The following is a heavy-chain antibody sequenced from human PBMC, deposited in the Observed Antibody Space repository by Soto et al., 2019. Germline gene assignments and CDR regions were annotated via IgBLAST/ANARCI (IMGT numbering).Heavy chain of an antibody. V-gene: IGHV2-70*01. J-gene: IGHJ5*02. CDR2: IDWDDDK. CDR3: ARGYITMVRGVTSPYNWFDP. CDR1: GFSLSTSGMC. D-gene: IGHD3-10*01. Sequence: SGPTLVNPTQTLTLTCPFSGFSLSTSGMCVSWIRQPPGRALEWLALIDWDDDKYYSTSLKTRPTISKDTSKNQVVLTMTNMDPVDTATYYCARGYITMVRGVTSPYNWFDPWGQGTLVTVSS.